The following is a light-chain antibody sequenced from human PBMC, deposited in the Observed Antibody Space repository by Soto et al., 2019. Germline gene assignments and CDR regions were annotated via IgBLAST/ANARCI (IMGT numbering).Light chain of an antibody. CDR1: QSISSY. CDR2: AAS. J-gene: IGKJ1*01. V-gene: IGKV1-39*01. Sequence: DIQITQSPSSLSADLGYRVDITFWASQSISSYLNWYQQKPGKAPKLLIYAASSLQSGVPSRFSGSGSGTDFTLTISSLKPEDFATYYCQQSYSTWTFGQGTKVDIK. CDR3: QQSYSTWT.